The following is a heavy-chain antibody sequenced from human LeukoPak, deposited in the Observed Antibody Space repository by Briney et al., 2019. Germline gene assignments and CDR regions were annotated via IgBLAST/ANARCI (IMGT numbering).Heavy chain of an antibody. D-gene: IGHD2/OR15-2a*01. CDR3: TRDVFSLGDS. CDR2: INHDGSLR. V-gene: IGHV3-74*01. CDR1: GFTLTSYG. J-gene: IGHJ4*02. Sequence: GGSLRLSCAAPGFTLTSYGMHWVRHSPGKGLGWVSHINHDGSLRNYADSVQGRFTISRDIAKNTLYLQMNSLGADDTAMYYCTRDVFSLGDSWGQGTLVTVSS.